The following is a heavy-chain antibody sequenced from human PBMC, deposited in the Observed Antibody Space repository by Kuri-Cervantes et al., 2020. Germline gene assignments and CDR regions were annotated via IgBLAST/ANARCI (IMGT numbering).Heavy chain of an antibody. CDR3: ARIYRLSSGWNLNRFDP. CDR2: ISYDGSNK. D-gene: IGHD6-19*01. Sequence: GESLKISCAASGFTFSSYAMHWVRQAPGKGLEWVAVISYDGSNKYYADSVKGRFTISRDNSKNTLYLQMNSLRAEDTAVYYCARIYRLSSGWNLNRFDPWGEGTLVTVSS. J-gene: IGHJ5*02. V-gene: IGHV3-30-3*01. CDR1: GFTFSSYA.